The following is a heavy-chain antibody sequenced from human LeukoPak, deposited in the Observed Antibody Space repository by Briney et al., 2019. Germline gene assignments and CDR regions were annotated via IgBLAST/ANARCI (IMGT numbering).Heavy chain of an antibody. J-gene: IGHJ5*02. D-gene: IGHD3-3*01. CDR3: ARDYDFWSGFNWFDP. V-gene: IGHV4-30-4*08. CDR2: IYYSGST. CDR1: GGSLSSGDYY. Sequence: SETLSLTCTVSGGSLSSGDYYWSWIRQPPGKGLEWIGYIYYSGSTYYNPSLKSRVTISVDTSKNQFSLKLSSVTAADTAVYYCARDYDFWSGFNWFDPWGQGTLVTVSS.